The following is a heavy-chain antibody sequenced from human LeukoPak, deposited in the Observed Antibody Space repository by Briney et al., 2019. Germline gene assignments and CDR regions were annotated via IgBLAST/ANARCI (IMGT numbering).Heavy chain of an antibody. CDR3: ARADQRIFDY. J-gene: IGHJ4*02. CDR1: GFTFSSYE. Sequence: PGASLRLSCAASGFTFSSYEMNWVRQAPGKGLEWVSYISGSGNTIFYADSVRGRFTISRDNAKNSLYLQMNSLRAEDTAVYYCARADQRIFDYWGQGTLVTVSS. D-gene: IGHD2/OR15-2a*01. V-gene: IGHV3-48*03. CDR2: ISGSGNTI.